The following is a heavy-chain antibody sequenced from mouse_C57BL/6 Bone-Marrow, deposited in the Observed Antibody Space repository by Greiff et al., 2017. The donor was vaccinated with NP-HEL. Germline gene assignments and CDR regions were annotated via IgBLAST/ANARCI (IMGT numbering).Heavy chain of an antibody. CDR2: IDPNSGGT. J-gene: IGHJ2*01. V-gene: IGHV1-72*01. D-gene: IGHD1-1*01. Sequence: QVQLQQPGAELVKPGASVKLSCKASGYTFTSYLMHWVKQRPGRGLEWIGMIDPNSGGTKYNEKFKSKATLTVDKPSSTAYMQLNSLTSEDSADYYGARYYYGSSYFDYWGQGTTLTVSS. CDR1: GYTFTSYL. CDR3: ARYYYGSSYFDY.